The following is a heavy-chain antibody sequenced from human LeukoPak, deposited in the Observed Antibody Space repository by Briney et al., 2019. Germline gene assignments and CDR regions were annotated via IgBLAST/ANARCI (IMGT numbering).Heavy chain of an antibody. D-gene: IGHD3-10*01. CDR1: GGSFSGYY. J-gene: IGHJ4*02. Sequence: SETLSLTCAVYGGSFSGYYWSWIRQPPGKGLEWIGEINDSGSSNYIPSLKSRVTISVDRSKNQFSLWLSSVTAADTAMYYCARQMKLTMVRGSPKYPDFDYWGQGTLVTVSS. V-gene: IGHV4-34*01. CDR2: INDSGSS. CDR3: ARQMKLTMVRGSPKYPDFDY.